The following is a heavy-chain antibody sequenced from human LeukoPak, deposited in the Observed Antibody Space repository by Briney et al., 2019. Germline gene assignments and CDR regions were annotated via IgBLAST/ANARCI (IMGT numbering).Heavy chain of an antibody. CDR2: IYPGDSDT. D-gene: IGHD1-26*01. V-gene: IGHV5-51*01. J-gene: IGHJ5*02. CDR1: GSRFTSYW. Sequence: GESLKISCKGSGSRFTSYWIGWVRKLPGKGLKWMGIIYPGDSDTRYSPSFQGQVTISADKSISTAYLQWSSLKASDTAMYYCAREGAPPVGDWFDPWGQGTLVTVSS. CDR3: AREGAPPVGDWFDP.